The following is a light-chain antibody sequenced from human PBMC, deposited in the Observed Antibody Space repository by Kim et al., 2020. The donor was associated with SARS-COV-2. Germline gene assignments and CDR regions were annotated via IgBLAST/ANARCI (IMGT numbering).Light chain of an antibody. Sequence: LGQTVRITCQGDSLRSYHANWYQQKPGQAPVLVIFGKNNRPSGIPDRFSGSSSGNTASLTITGAQAEDEADFYCNSRDSSVNHLVVFGGGTQLTVL. CDR2: GKN. CDR1: SLRSYH. J-gene: IGLJ2*01. CDR3: NSRDSSVNHLVV. V-gene: IGLV3-19*01.